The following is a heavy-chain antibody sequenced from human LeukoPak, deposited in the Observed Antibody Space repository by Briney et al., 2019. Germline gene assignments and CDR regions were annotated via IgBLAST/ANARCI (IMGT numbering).Heavy chain of an antibody. Sequence: PSETLSLTCTVSGGSISSGSYYWGWIRQPPGKGLEWIGSIYYSGTTYYNPSLKSRATISVDTSKNQFSLNLSSVTAADTAAYYCARHSDYGDYLFDYWGQGTLVTVSS. V-gene: IGHV4-39*01. J-gene: IGHJ4*02. CDR2: IYYSGTT. D-gene: IGHD4-17*01. CDR1: GGSISSGSYY. CDR3: ARHSDYGDYLFDY.